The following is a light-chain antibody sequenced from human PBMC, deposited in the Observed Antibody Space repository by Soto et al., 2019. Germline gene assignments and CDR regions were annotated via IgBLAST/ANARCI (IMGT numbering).Light chain of an antibody. CDR3: QQYNSYSRFT. V-gene: IGKV1-5*01. CDR1: QSISSW. J-gene: IGKJ3*01. CDR2: DAS. Sequence: DIQMTQSPSTLSASVGDRVTITCRASQSISSWLAWYQQKPGKAPKLLIYDASSLESGDPSRFSGSGSGTEFTRTISSLQPDDFATYYCQQYNSYSRFTFGPGTKVDIK.